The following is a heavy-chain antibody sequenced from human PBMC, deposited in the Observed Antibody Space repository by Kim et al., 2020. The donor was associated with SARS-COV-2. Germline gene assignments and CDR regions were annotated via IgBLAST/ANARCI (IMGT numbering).Heavy chain of an antibody. D-gene: IGHD7-27*01. CDR3: AGGRAGERNGNCDH. V-gene: IGHV3-21*01. Sequence: AESVKGRFTISRDNTKNSLQLQMNSLRAEDTAVYHRAGGRAGERNGNCDHWGQGTLVTVSS. J-gene: IGHJ4*02.